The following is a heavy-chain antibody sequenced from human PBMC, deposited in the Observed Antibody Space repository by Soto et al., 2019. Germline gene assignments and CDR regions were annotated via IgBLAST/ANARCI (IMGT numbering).Heavy chain of an antibody. D-gene: IGHD2-2*02. Sequence: ASVKVSCKASGYTFTSYGISWVRQAPGQGLEWMGWISAYNGNTNYAQTLQGRVTMTTDTSTSTAYMELRSLRSDDTAVYYCAREAPVVPAAIRFHPTSYYYGMDVWGQGTTVTVSS. V-gene: IGHV1-18*04. CDR2: ISAYNGNT. J-gene: IGHJ6*02. CDR1: GYTFTSYG. CDR3: AREAPVVPAAIRFHPTSYYYGMDV.